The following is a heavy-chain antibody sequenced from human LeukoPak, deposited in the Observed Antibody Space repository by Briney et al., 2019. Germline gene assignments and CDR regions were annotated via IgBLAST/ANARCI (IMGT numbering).Heavy chain of an antibody. CDR3: AGGTGMDV. J-gene: IGHJ6*02. V-gene: IGHV3-7*05. Sequence: GGSLRLSCAASGVTFSSSWVSWVRQAPGKGLEWVATIKQDGSEKYYVDFLKGRFSISRDNAKNSLYLQMNSLGADDTAVYYCAGGTGMDVWGQGTTVTVSS. CDR1: GVTFSSSW. CDR2: IKQDGSEK. D-gene: IGHD1-1*01.